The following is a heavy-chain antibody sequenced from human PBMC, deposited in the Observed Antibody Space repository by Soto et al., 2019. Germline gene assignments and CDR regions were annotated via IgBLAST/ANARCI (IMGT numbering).Heavy chain of an antibody. V-gene: IGHV1-69*06. D-gene: IGHD2-2*01. CDR1: GGTFSTYA. CDR3: ATVPPLSTSRAYFDY. CDR2: IIPIFGTA. J-gene: IGHJ4*02. Sequence: QVQLVQSGTEVKKPGSSVKVSCKASGGTFSTYAISWVRQAPGQGLEWMGGIIPIFGTANYAQKFQGRVMITADKSTSTAYMELSSLRSEDTAVYYCATVPPLSTSRAYFDYWGQGTLVTVSS.